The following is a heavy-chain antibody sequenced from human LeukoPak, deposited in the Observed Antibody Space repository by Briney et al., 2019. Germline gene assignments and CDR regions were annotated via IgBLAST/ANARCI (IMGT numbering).Heavy chain of an antibody. Sequence: GSLRLSCAASGFTFISYAMHWVRQAPGKGLEYVSAISSNGGSTYYANSVKGRFTIPRDNSKNTLYLQMGSLRAEDMAVYYCARARYYYDSSGYYVDYWGQGTLVTVSS. CDR2: ISSNGGST. CDR3: ARARYYYDSSGYYVDY. V-gene: IGHV3-64*01. J-gene: IGHJ4*02. CDR1: GFTFISYA. D-gene: IGHD3-22*01.